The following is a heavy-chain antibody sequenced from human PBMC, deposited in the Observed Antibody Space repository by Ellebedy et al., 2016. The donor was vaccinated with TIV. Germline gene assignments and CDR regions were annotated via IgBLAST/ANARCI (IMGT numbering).Heavy chain of an antibody. V-gene: IGHV3-53*01. CDR1: GFTVSSNS. Sequence: GESLKISCAASGFTVSSNSMSWLRQAPGKGLEWVTVMHSGGSTYYADSVKGRLTISRDNSKNTLYLQMNSLTVEDTAVYYCARSRDYDTPLDYWGQGTLVTVSS. CDR2: MHSGGST. J-gene: IGHJ4*02. CDR3: ARSRDYDTPLDY. D-gene: IGHD3-22*01.